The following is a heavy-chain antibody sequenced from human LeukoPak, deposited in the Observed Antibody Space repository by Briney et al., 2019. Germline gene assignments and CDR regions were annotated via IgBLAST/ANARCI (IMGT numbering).Heavy chain of an antibody. V-gene: IGHV4-59*08. CDR2: MYYVGTT. Sequence: PSETLSLTCSVSGGSISSYYWSWIRQPPGKGLEWIGYMYYVGTTNYNPSLKSRVTISVDTSKNQFSLKLSSVTAADTAVYYCARAGGWFIYYMDVWGKGTTVTISS. D-gene: IGHD6-19*01. CDR1: GGSISSYY. CDR3: ARAGGWFIYYMDV. J-gene: IGHJ6*03.